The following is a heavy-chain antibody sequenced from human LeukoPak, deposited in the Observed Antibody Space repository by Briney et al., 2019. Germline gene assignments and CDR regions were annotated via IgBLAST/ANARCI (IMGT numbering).Heavy chain of an antibody. J-gene: IGHJ4*02. Sequence: GGSLRLSCAASGFTFSSYAMHWVRQAPGKGLEWVAVISYDGSNKYYADSVKGRFTISRDNSKKTLYLQMNSLRGEDTAVYYCARVVVSSSSDYFDYWGQGTLVIVSS. CDR1: GFTFSSYA. D-gene: IGHD6-6*01. CDR3: ARVVVSSSSDYFDY. CDR2: ISYDGSNK. V-gene: IGHV3-30*04.